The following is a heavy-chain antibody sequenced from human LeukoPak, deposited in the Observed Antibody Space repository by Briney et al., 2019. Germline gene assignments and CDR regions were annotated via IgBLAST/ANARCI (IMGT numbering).Heavy chain of an antibody. V-gene: IGHV4-34*01. Sequence: SETLSLTCAVYGGSFSGYYWSWIRQPPGKGLEWIGEINHSGSTNYNPSLKSRVTISVDTSKNQFSLKPSSVTAADTAVYYCARESSSWQFYYYYYYMDVWGKGTTVTVSS. CDR1: GGSFSGYY. J-gene: IGHJ6*03. CDR3: ARESSSWQFYYYYYYMDV. D-gene: IGHD6-13*01. CDR2: INHSGST.